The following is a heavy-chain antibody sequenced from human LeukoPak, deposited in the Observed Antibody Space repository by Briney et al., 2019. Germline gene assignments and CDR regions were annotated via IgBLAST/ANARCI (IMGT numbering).Heavy chain of an antibody. CDR1: GFAFSDYA. CDR3: AKDSRSSSSNPDY. D-gene: IGHD2-2*01. CDR2: ISGTGSNT. Sequence: GGSLRLSCVASGFAFSDYAMTWVRQAPGKGLEWISAISGTGSNTYYADSVEGRFSISRDSSQNTPYLRMNSLRPDDSAIYYCAKDSRSSSSNPDYWGQGTLVTVSS. V-gene: IGHV3-23*01. J-gene: IGHJ4*02.